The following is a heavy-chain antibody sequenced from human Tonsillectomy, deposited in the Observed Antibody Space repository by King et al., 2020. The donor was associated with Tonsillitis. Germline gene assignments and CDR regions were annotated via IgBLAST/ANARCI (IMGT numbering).Heavy chain of an antibody. CDR3: AKELWFGELLSKFDC. V-gene: IGHV3-23*04. Sequence: EVQLVESGGGLEQPGGSLRLSCAASGFTFSSYAMTWVRQAPGKGLEWVSTVSGSGISTYYADSVKGRFTISRENSKNTLYLQMNSLRAEDTAVYYCAKELWFGELLSKFDCWGQGTLVTVSS. CDR1: GFTFSSYA. CDR2: VSGSGIST. J-gene: IGHJ4*02. D-gene: IGHD3-10*01.